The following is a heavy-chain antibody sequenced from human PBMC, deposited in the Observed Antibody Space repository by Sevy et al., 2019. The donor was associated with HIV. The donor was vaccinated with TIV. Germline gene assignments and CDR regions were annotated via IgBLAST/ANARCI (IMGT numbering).Heavy chain of an antibody. V-gene: IGHV3-23*01. D-gene: IGHD3-3*01. CDR1: GFNFHSYA. CDR3: AKVGDGFWSGPEINWFDP. Sequence: GGSLRLSCAASGFNFHSYAMTWVRQAPGKGLERVAAISGSGDSKYYADSMRGRFSLSRDNLKNTVFLQLNSLRVEDTAVYFCAKVGDGFWSGPEINWFDPWGPGTLVTVSS. CDR2: ISGSGDSK. J-gene: IGHJ5*02.